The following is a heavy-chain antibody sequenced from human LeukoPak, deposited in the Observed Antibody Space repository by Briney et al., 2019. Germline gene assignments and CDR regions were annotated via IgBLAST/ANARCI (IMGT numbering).Heavy chain of an antibody. CDR2: ISYDRSNK. V-gene: IGHV3-30*18. CDR3: AKDNVAAAGRYFDY. D-gene: IGHD6-13*01. J-gene: IGHJ4*02. CDR1: GFTFRNYG. Sequence: GRSLRLSCAASGFTFRNYGMHWVRQAPGKGLEWVALISYDRSNKYFADSVKGRFTISRDNSKNTLYLQMHSLRAEDTAVYYCAKDNVAAAGRYFDYWGQGTLVTVSS.